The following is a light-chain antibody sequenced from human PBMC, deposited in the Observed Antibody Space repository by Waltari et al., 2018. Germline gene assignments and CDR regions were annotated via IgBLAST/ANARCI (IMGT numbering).Light chain of an antibody. V-gene: IGLV4-69*01. J-gene: IGLJ3*02. CDR2: LNSDGTH. CDR3: QTWGTGIRV. Sequence: QLVLTQSPSASASLGASVKLTCTLSSGHSNYAIAWHQQQPEKGPRYLMKLNSDGTHNKGAGIPDRVSGSSSGAERYLTISSLQSEDEADYYCQTWGTGIRVFGGGTKLTVL. CDR1: SGHSNYA.